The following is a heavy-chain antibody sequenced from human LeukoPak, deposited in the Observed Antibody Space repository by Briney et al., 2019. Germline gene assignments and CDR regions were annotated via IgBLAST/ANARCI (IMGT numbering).Heavy chain of an antibody. D-gene: IGHD3-3*01. CDR3: ARTEYYDFWSGWFDP. J-gene: IGHJ5*02. Sequence: PSQTLSLTCAVSGGSISSGGYSWSWIRQPPGKGLEWIGYIYHSGSTYYNPSLKSRVTISVDRSKNQFSLKLSSVTAAATAVYYCARTEYYDFWSGWFDPWGQGTLVTVSS. CDR2: IYHSGST. CDR1: GGSISSGGYS. V-gene: IGHV4-30-2*01.